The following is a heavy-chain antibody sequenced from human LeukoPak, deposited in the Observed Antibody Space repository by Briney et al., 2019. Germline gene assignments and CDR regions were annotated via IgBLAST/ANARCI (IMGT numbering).Heavy chain of an antibody. Sequence: GGSLRLSCAASGFTVSSNYMSWVRQAPGKGLEWVSVIYSGGSTYYADSVKGRFTISRDNSKNTLYLQMNSLRAEDTAVYYCARVSSSSGWYVGFDYWGQGTLVTVSS. CDR2: IYSGGST. D-gene: IGHD6-19*01. V-gene: IGHV3-66*01. J-gene: IGHJ4*02. CDR1: GFTVSSNY. CDR3: ARVSSSSGWYVGFDY.